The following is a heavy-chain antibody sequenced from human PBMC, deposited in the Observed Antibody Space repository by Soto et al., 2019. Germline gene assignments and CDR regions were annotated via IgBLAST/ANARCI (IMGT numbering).Heavy chain of an antibody. CDR2: IKPDGSEK. CDR3: ARVSLSGGYAVVDY. J-gene: IGHJ4*02. CDR1: GFRLETYW. Sequence: EVQLVESGGGLVQPGGSLRLSCAGSGFRLETYWMSWVRQAPGKGLEWVANIKPDGSEKNYVDSVMGRFTISRDNANNSLNLQVNSLRAEDTAVYYCARVSLSGGYAVVDYWGQGTLVTVSS. D-gene: IGHD5-12*01. V-gene: IGHV3-7*04.